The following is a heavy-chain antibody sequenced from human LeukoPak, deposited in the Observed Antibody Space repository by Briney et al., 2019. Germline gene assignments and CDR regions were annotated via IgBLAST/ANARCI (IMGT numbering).Heavy chain of an antibody. CDR1: GFTVSSNY. V-gene: IGHV3-53*01. CDR2: IYSGGST. CDR3: ARGSGLAAFDI. D-gene: IGHD3-3*01. Sequence: GGSLRLSCAASGFTVSSNYMSWVRQAPGKGLEWVSVIYSGGSTNYADSVKGRFTISRDNSKNTLYLQMNSLRAEDTAVYYGARGSGLAAFDIWGQGTMVTVSS. J-gene: IGHJ3*02.